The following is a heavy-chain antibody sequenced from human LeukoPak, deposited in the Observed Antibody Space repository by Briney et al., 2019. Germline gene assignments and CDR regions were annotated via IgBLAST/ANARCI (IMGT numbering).Heavy chain of an antibody. V-gene: IGHV4-4*02. D-gene: IGHD3-22*01. CDR1: GGSISSSNW. CDR3: ARRVYDSSGYSTCYFDY. J-gene: IGHJ4*02. CDR2: INHSGST. Sequence: SGTLSLTCAVSGGSISSSNWWSWIRPPPGKGLEWIGEINHSGSTNYNPSLKSRVTISIDTSKNQFSLKLSSVTAADTAVYYCARRVYDSSGYSTCYFDYWGQGTLVTVSS.